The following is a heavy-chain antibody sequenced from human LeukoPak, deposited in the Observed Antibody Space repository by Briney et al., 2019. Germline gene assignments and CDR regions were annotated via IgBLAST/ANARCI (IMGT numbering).Heavy chain of an antibody. Sequence: GGSLRLSCAASGFTFSNYAMTWVRQAPGPELEWISSVTGSGGATFYAASVRGRFTISRDNSRSTLHLQMDSLRAEDTAVYYCAKGVSAGKVDWFDPWGQGTLVTVSS. CDR2: VTGSGGAT. D-gene: IGHD6-13*01. V-gene: IGHV3-23*01. CDR3: AKGVSAGKVDWFDP. CDR1: GFTFSNYA. J-gene: IGHJ5*02.